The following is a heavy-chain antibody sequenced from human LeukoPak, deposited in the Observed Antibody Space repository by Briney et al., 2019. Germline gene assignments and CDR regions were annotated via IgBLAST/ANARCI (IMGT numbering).Heavy chain of an antibody. J-gene: IGHJ4*02. D-gene: IGHD3-16*02. CDR1: GASINNSNW. V-gene: IGHV4-4*02. CDR2: IYRSGST. Sequence: SGTLSLTCAVSGASINNSNWWSWVRQPPGKGLEWIGQIYRSGSTNYNPSLKSRITISVVQSKNQFSLKLSSVTAADTAVYYCARQNYVWGSYRQKYYFDYWGQGTLVTVSS. CDR3: ARQNYVWGSYRQKYYFDY.